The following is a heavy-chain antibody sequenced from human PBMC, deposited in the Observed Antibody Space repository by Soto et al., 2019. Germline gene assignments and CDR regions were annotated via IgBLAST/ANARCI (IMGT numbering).Heavy chain of an antibody. J-gene: IGHJ6*02. CDR1: GGSISSSSYY. V-gene: IGHV4-39*01. CDR2: IYYSGST. Sequence: QLQLQESGPGLVKPSETLSLTCTVSGGSISSSSYYWGWIRQPPGKGLEWIGSIYYSGSTYYNPSLKSRVTISVDTSKHQFSLKLSSVTAADTAVYYCARRPYYYYYGMDVWGQGTTVTVSS. CDR3: ARRPYYYYYGMDV.